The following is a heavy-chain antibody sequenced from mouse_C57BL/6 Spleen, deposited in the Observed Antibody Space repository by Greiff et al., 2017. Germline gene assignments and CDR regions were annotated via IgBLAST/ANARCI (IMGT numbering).Heavy chain of an antibody. Sequence: VKVVESGAELVKPGASVKISCKASGYAFSSYWMNWVKQRPGKGLEWIGQIYPGDGDTNYNGKFKGKATLTADKSSSTAYMQLSSLTSEDSAVYFCARSFTTVVAPYAMDYWGQGTSVTVSS. CDR3: ARSFTTVVAPYAMDY. CDR2: IYPGDGDT. CDR1: GYAFSSYW. D-gene: IGHD1-1*01. V-gene: IGHV1-80*01. J-gene: IGHJ4*01.